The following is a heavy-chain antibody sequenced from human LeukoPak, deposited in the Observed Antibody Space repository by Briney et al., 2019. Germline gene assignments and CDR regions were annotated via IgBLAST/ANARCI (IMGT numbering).Heavy chain of an antibody. CDR3: ARVGNYDFWSGSPPAV. J-gene: IGHJ6*04. Sequence: ASVKVSCKASGGTFSSYAISWVRQAPGQGLEWVGGIIPIFGTANYAQKFQGRVTITADESTSTAYMKLSSLRSEDTAVYYCARVGNYDFWSGSPPAVWGKGTTVTVSS. CDR1: GGTFSSYA. V-gene: IGHV1-69*13. D-gene: IGHD3-3*01. CDR2: IIPIFGTA.